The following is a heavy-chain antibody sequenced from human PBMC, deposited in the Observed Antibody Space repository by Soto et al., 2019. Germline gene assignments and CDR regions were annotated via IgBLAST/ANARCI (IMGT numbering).Heavy chain of an antibody. CDR2: INHSGST. D-gene: IGHD3-10*01. J-gene: IGHJ6*02. V-gene: IGHV4-34*01. CDR1: GWSFSGYY. CDR3: ARAYYYGSGSYLYYYYYGMDV. Sequence: PSETLSLTCAFYGWSFSGYYWSWIRQPPGKGLEWIGEINHSGSTNYNPSLKSRVTISVDTSKNQFSLKLSSVTAADTAVYYCARAYYYGSGSYLYYYYYGMDVWGQGTTVTVSS.